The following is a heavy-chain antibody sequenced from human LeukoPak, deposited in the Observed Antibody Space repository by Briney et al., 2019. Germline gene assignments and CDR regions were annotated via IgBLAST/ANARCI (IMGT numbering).Heavy chain of an antibody. Sequence: ASVKVSCMASGYTFTSYGISWVRQAPGQGLEWVGWISAYNGNTNYAQKLQGRVTMTTDTSTSTAYMELRSLRSDDTAVYYCARDSAAARDSDYWGQGTLVTVSS. V-gene: IGHV1-18*01. D-gene: IGHD2-15*01. CDR1: GYTFTSYG. CDR2: ISAYNGNT. J-gene: IGHJ4*02. CDR3: ARDSAAARDSDY.